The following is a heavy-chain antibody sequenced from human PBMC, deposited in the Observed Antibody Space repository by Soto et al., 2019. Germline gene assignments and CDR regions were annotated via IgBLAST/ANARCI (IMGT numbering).Heavy chain of an antibody. J-gene: IGHJ5*02. CDR3: ASDPYNWNDVVGWNWFDP. V-gene: IGHV1-69*01. CDR2: IIPIFGTA. Sequence: QVPLVQSGAEVKKPGSSVKVSCKASGGTFSSYAISWVRQAPGQGLEWMGGIIPIFGTANYAQKFQGRVTITADESTSTAYMELSSLRSEDTAVYYCASDPYNWNDVVGWNWFDPWGQGTLVTVSS. D-gene: IGHD1-20*01. CDR1: GGTFSSYA.